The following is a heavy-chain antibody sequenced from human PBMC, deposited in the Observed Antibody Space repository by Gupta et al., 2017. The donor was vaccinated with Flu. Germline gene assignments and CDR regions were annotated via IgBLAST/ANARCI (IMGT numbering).Heavy chain of an antibody. CDR2: IKSKTDGGTT. CDR3: TTGNYYDSSGYGMDV. V-gene: IGHV3-15*01. J-gene: IGHJ6*02. Sequence: EVQLVESGGGLVKPGGSLRLSCAASGFTFSNAWMSWVRQAPGKGLEWVGRIKSKTDGGTTDYAAPVKGRFTISRDDSKNTLYLQMNSLKTEDTAVYYCTTGNYYDSSGYGMDVWGQGTTVTVSS. CDR1: GFTFSNAW. D-gene: IGHD3-22*01.